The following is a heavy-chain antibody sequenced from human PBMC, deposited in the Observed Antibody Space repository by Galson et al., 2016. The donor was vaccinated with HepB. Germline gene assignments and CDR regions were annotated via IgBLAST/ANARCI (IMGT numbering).Heavy chain of an antibody. CDR1: GFTFSRYG. J-gene: IGHJ3*02. V-gene: IGHV3-30*18. CDR3: AKDQFGGSSYGGNDAFDI. D-gene: IGHD1-26*01. Sequence: SLRLSCAASGFTFSRYGMHWVRQPPGKGLEWVAVISYDGGNKYYADSVKGRFTISRDNSKNTLHLQMNSLRAEDTAVYYCAKDQFGGSSYGGNDAFDIWGQGTMVTVSS. CDR2: ISYDGGNK.